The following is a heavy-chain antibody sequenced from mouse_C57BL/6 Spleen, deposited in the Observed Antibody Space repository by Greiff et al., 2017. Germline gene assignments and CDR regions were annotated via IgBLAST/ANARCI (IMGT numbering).Heavy chain of an antibody. Sequence: VQLQQSGPELVKPGASVKISCKASGYSFTGYYMNWVKQSPEKSLEWIGEINPSTGGTTYNQKFKAKATLTVDKSSSTAYMQLKSLTSEDSAVYYGAPYYYGSSSWFAYWGQGTLVTVSA. CDR3: APYYYGSSSWFAY. J-gene: IGHJ3*01. CDR2: INPSTGGT. V-gene: IGHV1-42*01. D-gene: IGHD1-1*01. CDR1: GYSFTGYY.